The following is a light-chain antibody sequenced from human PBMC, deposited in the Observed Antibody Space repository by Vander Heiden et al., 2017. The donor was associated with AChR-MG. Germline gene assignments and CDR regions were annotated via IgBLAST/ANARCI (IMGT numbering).Light chain of an antibody. J-gene: IGLJ3*02. CDR3: QSYDSSLSGPV. CDR1: NSNIGAGYD. CDR2: GNS. V-gene: IGLV1-40*01. Sequence: QSVPTPPPSVSGAPGQRVTIPCTGSNSNIGAGYDVHWYQQIPGTAPKLLIYGNSNRPSGVPDRFSGSKSGTSASLAITGLQAEDEANYYCQSYDSSLSGPVVGGGTKLTVL.